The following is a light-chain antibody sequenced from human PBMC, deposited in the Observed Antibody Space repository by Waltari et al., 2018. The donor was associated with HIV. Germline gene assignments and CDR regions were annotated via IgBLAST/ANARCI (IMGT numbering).Light chain of an antibody. V-gene: IGKV3-20*01. J-gene: IGKJ1*01. CDR3: QQYATSPRK. CDR1: QTIDRRS. Sequence: EIVLTQSPDTLSLSPGEGGTLSCRASQTIDRRSLAWYQQRPGQAPRLLISGASNRATGIPDRFSGSGSGTSFTLTISRLEPEDFAVYFCQQYATSPRKFGQGTKVGIK. CDR2: GAS.